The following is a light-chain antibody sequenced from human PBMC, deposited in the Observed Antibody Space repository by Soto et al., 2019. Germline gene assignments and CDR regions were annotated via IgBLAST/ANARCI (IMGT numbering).Light chain of an antibody. J-gene: IGLJ2*01. CDR1: SGHSSYI. V-gene: IGLV4-60*03. CDR3: ETSDSTTRV. Sequence: QLVLTQSSSASASLGSSVKLTCTLSSGHSSYIIAWHQQRPGTAPRFLMKIEGSGSYNKGGGVPDRFSGSSSGAARYLTVPNLQSEDDADYYCETSDSTTRVFGGGTKLTVL. CDR2: IEGSGSY.